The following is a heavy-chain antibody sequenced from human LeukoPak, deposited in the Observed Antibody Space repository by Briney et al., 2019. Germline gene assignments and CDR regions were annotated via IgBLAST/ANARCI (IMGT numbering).Heavy chain of an antibody. CDR1: GFTFSSNN. CDR3: ARGAGSSWFYR. J-gene: IGHJ5*02. CDR2: ISDTGHII. Sequence: GGSLRLSCVDSGFTFSSNNMNWVRQAPGKGLEWLSFISDTGHIIYYADSVKGRFTISRDNAKNSLFLQVNSLRDEDTAVYYCARGAGSSWFYRWGQGTLVTVSS. V-gene: IGHV3-48*02. D-gene: IGHD5-12*01.